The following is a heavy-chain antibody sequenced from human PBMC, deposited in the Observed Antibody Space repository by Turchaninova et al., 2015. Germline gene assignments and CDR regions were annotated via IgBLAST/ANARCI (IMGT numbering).Heavy chain of an antibody. V-gene: IGHV4-30-4*01. J-gene: IGHJ4*02. CDR2: IYPPSGTS. CDR3: AREMRYGTDPGYYYDH. CDR1: GDSISSPGYY. D-gene: IGHD1-1*01. Sequence: QVQLHESGPGLVKPSQTLSLTCSVSGDSISSPGYYWTWIRQRPGQTLEWIGYIYPPSGTSYYTSSPSSRLPISLDTYHNQMSLTVKSVTAADTAIYYCAREMRYGTDPGYYYDHWGQGTLVSVSS.